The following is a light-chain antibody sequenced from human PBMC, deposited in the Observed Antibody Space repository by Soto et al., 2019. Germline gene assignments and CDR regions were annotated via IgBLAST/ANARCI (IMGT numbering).Light chain of an antibody. CDR2: EVT. J-gene: IGLJ1*01. V-gene: IGLV2-8*01. Sequence: QSVLTQPPSASGSPGQSLTISCTGTNSDVGRYKFVSWYQQHPGKAPKLIIYEVTQRPSGVPDRFSASKSGNTASLTVSGLQAEDEADYYCSSYEGGKMGVFGTGTKVTVL. CDR3: SSYEGGKMGV. CDR1: NSDVGRYKF.